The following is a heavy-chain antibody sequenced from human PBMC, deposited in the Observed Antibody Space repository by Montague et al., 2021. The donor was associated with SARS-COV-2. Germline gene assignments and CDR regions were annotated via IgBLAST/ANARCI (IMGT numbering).Heavy chain of an antibody. CDR3: ARGVRGSGTRSL. D-gene: IGHD2-2*01. CDR2: ISSSSSYI. Sequence: SLRLSCAASGFTFSSYSMNWVRQAPGKGLEWVSSISSSSSYIYYADSVKGRFTISRDNAKNSLYPQMNSLRAEDTAVYYCARGVRGSGTRSLWGQGALVTVSS. V-gene: IGHV3-21*01. CDR1: GFTFSSYS. J-gene: IGHJ4*02.